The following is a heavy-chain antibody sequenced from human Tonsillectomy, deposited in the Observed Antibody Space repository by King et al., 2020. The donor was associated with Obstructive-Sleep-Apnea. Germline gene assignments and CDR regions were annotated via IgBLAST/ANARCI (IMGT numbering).Heavy chain of an antibody. Sequence: VQLVESGGGLLQPGGSLRLSCAASGFSFSSYAMNWVRQAPGKGLEWVSTISGSAGSTYYADSVKGRFTISRDNSKNTLYLQMNSLRAEDTAVYYCAKGRGDFDWLPNYYYYGMDVWGQGTTVTVSS. J-gene: IGHJ6*02. D-gene: IGHD3-9*01. CDR2: ISGSAGST. V-gene: IGHV3-23*04. CDR1: GFSFSSYA. CDR3: AKGRGDFDWLPNYYYYGMDV.